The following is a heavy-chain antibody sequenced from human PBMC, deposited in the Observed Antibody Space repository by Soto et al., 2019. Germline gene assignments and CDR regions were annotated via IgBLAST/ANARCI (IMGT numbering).Heavy chain of an antibody. CDR1: GGSFSSYA. D-gene: IGHD1-7*01. J-gene: IGHJ5*02. CDR2: IIPMFGKG. Sequence: QVQLVQSGAEVKKPGSSVKVSCKASGGSFSSYAISWVRQAPGQGLEWMGGIIPMFGKGNYAQKFQGRVTLTADESTTTDYLELSSLTSEETAVYYCGHAPTGTPDNWFDPLGQGTLVTVSS. V-gene: IGHV1-69*12. CDR3: GHAPTGTPDNWFDP.